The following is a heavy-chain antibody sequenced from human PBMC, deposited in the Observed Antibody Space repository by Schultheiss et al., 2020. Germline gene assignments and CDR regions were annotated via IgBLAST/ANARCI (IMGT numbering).Heavy chain of an antibody. J-gene: IGHJ3*02. D-gene: IGHD1-7*01. CDR2: IYYSGTT. Sequence: SETLSLTCTVSGGSISSGGYYWSWIRQHPGKGLEWIGYIYYSGTTYYNPSLKSRVTISVDTSKNQFSLKLSSVTAADAAVYYCARASLTGTTGVGATDAFDIWGQGTMVTVSS. CDR3: ARASLTGTTGVGATDAFDI. CDR1: GGSISSGGYY. V-gene: IGHV4-61*08.